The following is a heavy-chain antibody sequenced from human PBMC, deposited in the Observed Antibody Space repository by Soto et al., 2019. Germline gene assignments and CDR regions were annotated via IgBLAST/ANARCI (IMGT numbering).Heavy chain of an antibody. CDR1: GYSFTSNW. J-gene: IGHJ6*02. CDR2: IFPADSDT. Sequence: RGESLKISCQHSGYSFTSNWIGWVRQMPGKGLEWMGIIFPADSDTRYSPSFQGQVTISADKSISTAYLQWSSLKASDTAIYYCARGGKSSYGMDVWGQGTTVTVSS. CDR3: ARGGKSSYGMDV. D-gene: IGHD3-16*01. V-gene: IGHV5-51*01.